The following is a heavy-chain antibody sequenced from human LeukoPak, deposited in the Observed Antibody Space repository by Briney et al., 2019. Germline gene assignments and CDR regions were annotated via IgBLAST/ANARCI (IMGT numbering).Heavy chain of an antibody. CDR2: IYHSGST. CDR1: GGSISSSNW. V-gene: IGHV4-4*02. CDR3: ARAHDYGDYEHAFDI. Sequence: PSETLSLTCAVSGGSISSSNWWSWVRQPPGKGLEWIGEIYHSGSTNYNPSLKSRVTISVDKSKNQFSLKLSSVTAADTAVYYCARAHDYGDYEHAFDIWGQGTMVTVSS. J-gene: IGHJ3*02. D-gene: IGHD4-17*01.